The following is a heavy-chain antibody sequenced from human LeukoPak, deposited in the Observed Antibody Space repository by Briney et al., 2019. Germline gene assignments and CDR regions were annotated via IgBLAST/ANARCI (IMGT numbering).Heavy chain of an antibody. CDR3: ARVAPFGSFDY. D-gene: IGHD1-26*01. CDR2: INGDGSST. J-gene: IGHJ4*02. CDR1: GFTFSSYW. Sequence: GGSLRLSCAASGFTFSSYWMHWVRQAPGKGLVWVSRINGDGSSTSYADSVKGRFTISRDNAKNTLYLQMNSLRAEDTAVYYCARVAPFGSFDYWGQGTLVTVSS. V-gene: IGHV3-74*01.